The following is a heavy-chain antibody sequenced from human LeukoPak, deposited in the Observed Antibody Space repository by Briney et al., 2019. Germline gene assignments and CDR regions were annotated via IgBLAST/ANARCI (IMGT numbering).Heavy chain of an antibody. CDR3: ARDGGGNTGGAFDI. CDR1: GFTFSSYS. D-gene: IGHD4-23*01. Sequence: GGSLRLSCAASGFTFSSYSMNWVRQAPGKGLEWVSSISSSSSYIYYADSVKGRFTISRDNAKNSLYLQMNSLRAEDTAVYYCARDGGGNTGGAFDIWGQGTMVTVSS. V-gene: IGHV3-21*01. J-gene: IGHJ3*02. CDR2: ISSSSSYI.